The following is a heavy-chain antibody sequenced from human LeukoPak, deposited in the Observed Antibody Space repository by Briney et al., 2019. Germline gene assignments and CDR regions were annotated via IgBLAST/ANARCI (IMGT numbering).Heavy chain of an antibody. CDR3: ATPAYYYDSSGYYYSFDY. CDR1: GYTLTELA. J-gene: IGHJ4*02. CDR2: FDPEDGET. V-gene: IGHV1-24*01. D-gene: IGHD3-22*01. Sequence: GASVKVSCKVSGYTLTELAMHWVRQAPGKGLEWMGGFDPEDGETIYAQKFQGRVTMTEDTSTDTAYMELSSLRSEDTAVYYCATPAYYYDSSGYYYSFDYWGQGTLVTVSS.